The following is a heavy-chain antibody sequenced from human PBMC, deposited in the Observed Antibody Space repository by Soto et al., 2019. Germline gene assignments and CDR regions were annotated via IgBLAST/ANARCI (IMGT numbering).Heavy chain of an antibody. V-gene: IGHV4-61*08. CDR1: GGSISSGGYY. CDR3: ARLTLYYDSSGYSPYFDY. J-gene: IGHJ4*02. D-gene: IGHD3-22*01. CDR2: IYYSGST. Sequence: SETLSLTCAVSGGSISSGGYYWSWIRQPPGKGLEWIGYIYYSGSTNYNPSLKSRVTISVDTSKNQFSLKLSSVTAADTAVYYCARLTLYYDSSGYSPYFDYWGQGTLVTVSS.